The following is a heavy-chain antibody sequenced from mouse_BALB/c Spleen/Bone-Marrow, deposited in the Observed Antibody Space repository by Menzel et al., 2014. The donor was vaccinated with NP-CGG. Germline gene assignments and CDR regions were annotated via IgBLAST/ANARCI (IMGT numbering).Heavy chain of an antibody. V-gene: IGHV5-9-2*01. Sequence: EVKLVESGGGLVKSGGSLKLSCAASGFSFNSYGMSWVRQTPEKRLEWVATISGGSSYTFYPDSVKGRFTISRDNAKNNLYLQLSSLRSEDTALYYCARHAYYDQTEVSFVYWGQGTLVTVSA. J-gene: IGHJ3*01. CDR3: ARHAYYDQTEVSFVY. CDR1: GFSFNSYG. CDR2: ISGGSSYT. D-gene: IGHD2-4*01.